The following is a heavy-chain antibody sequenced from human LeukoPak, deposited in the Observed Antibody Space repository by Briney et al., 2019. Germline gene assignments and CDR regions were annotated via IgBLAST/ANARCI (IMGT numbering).Heavy chain of an antibody. Sequence: SETLSLTCTVSGGSISSGDYYWSWIRQHPGKGLEWIGYIYYSGSTYYNPSLKSRVTISVDTSKNQFSLKLSSVTAADTAVYYCARGSIYSSLYYWGQGTLVTVSS. CDR3: ARGSIYSSLYY. CDR2: IYYSGST. J-gene: IGHJ4*02. D-gene: IGHD6-13*01. CDR1: GGSISSGDYY. V-gene: IGHV4-31*03.